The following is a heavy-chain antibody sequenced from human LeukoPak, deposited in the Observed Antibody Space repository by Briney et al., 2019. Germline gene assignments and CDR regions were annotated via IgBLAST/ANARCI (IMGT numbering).Heavy chain of an antibody. Sequence: PSGTLSLTCAVSGGSISSNNRWTWVRQAPGKGLEWIGEIYHYGTTNYNPSLKGRVTISVDKSKNQFSLKFNPVTAADTAVYYCARGPSLGAHLDYWGQGTLVTVSS. V-gene: IGHV4-4*02. D-gene: IGHD1-26*01. CDR3: ARGPSLGAHLDY. CDR2: IYHYGTT. J-gene: IGHJ4*02. CDR1: GGSISSNNR.